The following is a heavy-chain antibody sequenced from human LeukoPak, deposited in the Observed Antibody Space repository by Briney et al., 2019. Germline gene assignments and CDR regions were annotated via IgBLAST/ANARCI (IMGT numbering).Heavy chain of an antibody. CDR3: ARHSIPGPIDY. Sequence: SETLSLTCSVSGGSISNYHWSWIRQPPGKGLEWIGYIYNSGSTTYNPSLKSRVTISQDTSKNQFSLKLSSVAAADTAVYYCARHSIPGPIDYWGQGTLVTVSS. CDR2: IYNSGST. V-gene: IGHV4-59*08. J-gene: IGHJ4*02. CDR1: GGSISNYH. D-gene: IGHD2-21*01.